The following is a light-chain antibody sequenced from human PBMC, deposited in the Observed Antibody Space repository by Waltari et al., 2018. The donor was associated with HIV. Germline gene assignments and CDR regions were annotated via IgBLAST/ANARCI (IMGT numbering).Light chain of an antibody. CDR3: QAWDSSTALVV. V-gene: IGLV3-1*01. Sequence: SYELTQPPSVSVSPGQTASIPCSGDQLGDKYACWYQQKPGQSPVLVIYQDSKRPSGIPERFSGSNSGNTATLTISGTQAMDEADYYCQAWDSSTALVVFGGGTKLTVL. CDR1: QLGDKY. CDR2: QDS. J-gene: IGLJ2*01.